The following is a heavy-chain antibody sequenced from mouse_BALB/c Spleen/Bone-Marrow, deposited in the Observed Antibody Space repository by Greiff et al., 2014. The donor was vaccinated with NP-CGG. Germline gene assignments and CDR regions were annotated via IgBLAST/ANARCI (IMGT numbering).Heavy chain of an antibody. CDR3: ARRGNYGAMDY. V-gene: IGHV1S81*02. Sequence: QVQLQQSGAELVKPGASVKLSCKASGYTFTSHWMHWVKQRPGQGLEWIGEINPSNGRSYYNEKFKSKATLTVDKSSSTAYMQRSSLTSEDSAVYYCARRGNYGAMDYWGQGTSVTVSS. CDR1: GYTFTSHW. D-gene: IGHD2-1*01. J-gene: IGHJ4*01. CDR2: INPSNGRS.